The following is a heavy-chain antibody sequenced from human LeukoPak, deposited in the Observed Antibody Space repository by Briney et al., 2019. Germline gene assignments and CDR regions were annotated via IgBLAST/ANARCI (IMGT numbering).Heavy chain of an antibody. Sequence: PSQTLSLTCTVSGGSISSGSYYWSWIRQPAGKGLEWIGRIYTSGSTNYNPSLKSRVTISVDTSKNQFSPKLSSVTAADTAVYYCARDMITFGGVIGYDYWGQGTLVTVSS. CDR2: IYTSGST. CDR1: GGSISSGSYY. CDR3: ARDMITFGGVIGYDY. J-gene: IGHJ4*02. V-gene: IGHV4-61*02. D-gene: IGHD3-16*02.